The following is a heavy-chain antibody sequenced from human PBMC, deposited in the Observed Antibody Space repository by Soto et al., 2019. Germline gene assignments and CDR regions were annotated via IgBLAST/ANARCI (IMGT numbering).Heavy chain of an antibody. CDR3: ARGSSGYISSWYYFDY. J-gene: IGHJ4*02. CDR1: GFTFTDYA. D-gene: IGHD6-13*01. Sequence: GGSLRLSCAASGFTFTDYALSWVRQAPGKGLEWVATISGIGGSTYLADSVKGRLSISRDNPKNTVSLLMNSLRAEDTAVYFCARGSSGYISSWYYFDYWGRGTLVTVSS. CDR2: ISGIGGST. V-gene: IGHV3-23*01.